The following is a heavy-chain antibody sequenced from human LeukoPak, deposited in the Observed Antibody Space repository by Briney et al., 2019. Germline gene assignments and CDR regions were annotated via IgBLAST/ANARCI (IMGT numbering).Heavy chain of an antibody. CDR3: AKPPGPARYHGDFDY. CDR2: ISGSGGST. J-gene: IGHJ4*02. V-gene: IGHV3-23*01. D-gene: IGHD1-26*01. CDR1: GFTFSSYA. Sequence: GGSLRLSCAASGFTFSSYAMSWVRQAPGKGLKWVSAISGSGGSTYYADSVKGRFTISRDNSKNTLYLQMNSLRAEDTAVYYCAKPPGPARYHGDFDYWGQGTLVTVSS.